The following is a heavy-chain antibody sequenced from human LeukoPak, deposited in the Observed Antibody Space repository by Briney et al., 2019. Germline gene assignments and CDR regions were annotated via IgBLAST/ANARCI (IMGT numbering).Heavy chain of an antibody. J-gene: IGHJ6*02. V-gene: IGHV1-69*04. D-gene: IGHD6-19*01. CDR2: IIPIFGIA. Sequence: SVKVSCKASGGTFSSYAISWVRQVPGQGLEWMGRIIPIFGIANYAQKFQGRVTITADKSTSTAYMELSSLRSEDTAVYYCARGARIAVAGTDYYYGMDVWGQGTTVTVSS. CDR1: GGTFSSYA. CDR3: ARGARIAVAGTDYYYGMDV.